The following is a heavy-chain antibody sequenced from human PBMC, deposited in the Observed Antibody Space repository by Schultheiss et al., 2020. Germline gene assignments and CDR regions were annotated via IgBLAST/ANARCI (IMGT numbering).Heavy chain of an antibody. CDR2: ISSSSSYI. CDR1: GFTFDDYA. D-gene: IGHD4-17*01. CDR3: ARGSGDYGGDFDY. Sequence: GSLRLPCAASGFTFDDYAMHWVRQAPGKGLEWVSSISSSSSYIYYADSVKGRFTISRDNAKNSLYLQMNSLRAEDTAVYYCARGSGDYGGDFDYWGQGTLVTVSS. J-gene: IGHJ4*02. V-gene: IGHV3-21*01.